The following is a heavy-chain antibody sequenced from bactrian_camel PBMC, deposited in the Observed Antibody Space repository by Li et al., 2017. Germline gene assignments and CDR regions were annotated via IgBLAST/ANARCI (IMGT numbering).Heavy chain of an antibody. CDR1: GFTFSNYW. V-gene: IGHV3S25*01. Sequence: QLVESGGGLVQPGGSLKLSCAASGFTFSNYWMYSVRQAPGKGLEWVSSIRSGGDLSYFADSVKARFTISRDNAKSTVYLQMNSLKPEDTAVYYCAAGPWYTDEYKYWGQGTQVTVS. J-gene: IGHJ4*01. CDR3: AAGPWYTDEYKY. CDR2: IRSGGDLS. D-gene: IGHD6*01.